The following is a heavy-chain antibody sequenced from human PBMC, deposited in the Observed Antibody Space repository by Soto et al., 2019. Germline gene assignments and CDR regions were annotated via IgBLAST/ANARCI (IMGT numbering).Heavy chain of an antibody. CDR2: VYYTGST. CDR1: GGSISGSY. V-gene: IGHV4-59*01. J-gene: IGHJ4*02. D-gene: IGHD6-19*01. CDR3: ARSVAVPGAHIDY. Sequence: SETLSLTCSVSGGSISGSYWSWIRQSPGKGLEWLGYVYYTGSTNYSPSLRSRVSISVDTSKNEFSLRLSSVTAAGTAVYFCARSVAVPGAHIDYWGQGTQVTAPQ.